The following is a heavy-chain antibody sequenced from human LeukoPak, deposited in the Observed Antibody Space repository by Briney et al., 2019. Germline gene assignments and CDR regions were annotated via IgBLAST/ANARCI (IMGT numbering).Heavy chain of an antibody. V-gene: IGHV3-23*01. D-gene: IGHD2-2*01. J-gene: IGHJ4*02. Sequence: GGSLRLSCAASGFTFSSYAVSWVRQAPGKGLEWASAISGSGGSTYYADSVKGRFTISRDNSKNTLYLQMNSLRAEDTAVYYCAKDLGIVVVPAATTRCGQGTLVTVSS. CDR2: ISGSGGST. CDR3: AKDLGIVVVPAATTR. CDR1: GFTFSSYA.